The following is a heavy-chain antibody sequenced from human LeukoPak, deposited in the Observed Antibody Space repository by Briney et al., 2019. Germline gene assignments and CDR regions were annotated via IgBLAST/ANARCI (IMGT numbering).Heavy chain of an antibody. V-gene: IGHV3-23*01. D-gene: IGHD3-22*01. Sequence: GGSLRLSCAASGFTFSSYAMSWVRQAPGKGLEWVSAISGSGGSTYYADSVKGRFTISRDNSKNTLYLQMNSLRAEDTAVYYCAKRSSYYYDSSGYYFDYWGQGTLVTVSS. CDR2: ISGSGGST. CDR3: AKRSSYYYDSSGYYFDY. CDR1: GFTFSSYA. J-gene: IGHJ4*02.